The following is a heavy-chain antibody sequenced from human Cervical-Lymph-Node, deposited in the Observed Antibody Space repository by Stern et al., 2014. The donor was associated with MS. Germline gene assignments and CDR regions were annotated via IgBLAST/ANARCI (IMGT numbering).Heavy chain of an antibody. D-gene: IGHD6-19*01. V-gene: IGHV1-46*01. Sequence: QVQLVQSGAEVRMPGASVKVSCKTSGYTFTSYYTHWVRQAPGQGLEWLGIINPGEGRPSYAQNLRGRVTRPRDTSTSPVFMELSSLESEDTAFYYCARDHDLQWLAGGYFDSWGQGTLVTVSP. CDR2: INPGEGRP. CDR3: ARDHDLQWLAGGYFDS. CDR1: GYTFTSYY. J-gene: IGHJ4*02.